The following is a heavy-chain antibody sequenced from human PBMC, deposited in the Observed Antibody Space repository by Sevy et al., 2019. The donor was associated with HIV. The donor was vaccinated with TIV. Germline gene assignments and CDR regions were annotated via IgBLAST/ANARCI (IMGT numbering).Heavy chain of an antibody. CDR1: GYRLIEVS. CDR2: LDPEDGET. Sequence: ASVKVSCKVSGYRLIEVSMHWVRQAPGKGLEWMGHLDPEDGETIYARNFQGRVTMTEDTSTDTAYMECSSXGSEDTAVYYCAADRGEDYCSGNSCQRHYYYGLDVWGQGTTVTVSS. V-gene: IGHV1-24*01. J-gene: IGHJ6*02. D-gene: IGHD2-15*01. CDR3: AADRGEDYCSGNSCQRHYYYGLDV.